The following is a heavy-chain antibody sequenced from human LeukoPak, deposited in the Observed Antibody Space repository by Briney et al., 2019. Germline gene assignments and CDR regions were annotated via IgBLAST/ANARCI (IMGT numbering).Heavy chain of an antibody. CDR3: AKGLDYSLDY. D-gene: IGHD4-11*01. CDR1: EFTFSSYG. Sequence: GGSLRLSCAASEFTFSSYGMHWVRQAPGKGLEWVAFIRYDESNKYHADSVKGRFTISRDNSKNTLYLQMNSLRGEDTAVYYCAKGLDYSLDYWGQGTLVTVSS. V-gene: IGHV3-30*02. J-gene: IGHJ4*02. CDR2: IRYDESNK.